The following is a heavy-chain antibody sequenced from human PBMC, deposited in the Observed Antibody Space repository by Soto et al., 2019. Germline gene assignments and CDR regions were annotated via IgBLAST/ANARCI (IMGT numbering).Heavy chain of an antibody. J-gene: IGHJ4*02. V-gene: IGHV3-23*01. CDR3: AKVYGYNYGPGFFFDY. Sequence: PGGSLRLSCAASGFTFSSYAMSWVRQAPGKGLEWVSAISGSGGSTNYADSVKGRFTISRDNSKSTLYLQMNSLRAEDTAEYYCAKVYGYNYGPGFFFDYWGQGTLVTVSS. CDR1: GFTFSSYA. D-gene: IGHD5-18*01. CDR2: ISGSGGST.